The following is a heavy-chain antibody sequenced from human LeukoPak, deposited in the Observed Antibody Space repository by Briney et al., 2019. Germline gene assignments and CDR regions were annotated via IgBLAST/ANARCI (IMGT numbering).Heavy chain of an antibody. CDR2: INPSGGST. D-gene: IGHD5-18*01. J-gene: IGHJ4*02. Sequence: ASVKVSCKASGYTFTSYYMHWVRQAPGQGLEWLGIINPSGGSTSYAQKFQGRVTMTRDTSTSTVYMELSSLRSEDMAVYYCAREPAGYSYDYWGQGTLVTVSS. V-gene: IGHV1-46*01. CDR3: AREPAGYSYDY. CDR1: GYTFTSYY.